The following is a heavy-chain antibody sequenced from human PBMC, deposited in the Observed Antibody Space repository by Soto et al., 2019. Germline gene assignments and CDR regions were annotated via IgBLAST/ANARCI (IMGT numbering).Heavy chain of an antibody. Sequence: ASVKVSCKASGYTFTSYAMHWVRQAPGQRLEWMGWINAGNGNTKYSQKFQGRVTITRDTSASTAYMELSSLRSEDTAVYYCARGSSSSWYKEVAFDSWGQGTMVTLSS. CDR3: ARGSSSSWYKEVAFDS. V-gene: IGHV1-3*01. CDR1: GYTFTSYA. D-gene: IGHD6-13*01. J-gene: IGHJ3*02. CDR2: INAGNGNT.